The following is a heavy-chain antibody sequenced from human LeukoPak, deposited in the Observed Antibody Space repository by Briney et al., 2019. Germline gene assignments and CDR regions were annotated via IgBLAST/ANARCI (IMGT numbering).Heavy chain of an antibody. V-gene: IGHV3-30*02. J-gene: IGHJ4*02. D-gene: IGHD3-22*01. CDR1: GFTFNNYG. Sequence: GGSLRPSCAASGFTFNNYGMHWVRQAPGKGLEWVAFIRYDGSNTYYADSVKGRFTISRDNSKNTLYLHMNRLRAEDTAVYYCAKDPNRYDSSIYYCAYWGQGTLVTVSS. CDR2: IRYDGSNT. CDR3: AKDPNRYDSSIYYCAY.